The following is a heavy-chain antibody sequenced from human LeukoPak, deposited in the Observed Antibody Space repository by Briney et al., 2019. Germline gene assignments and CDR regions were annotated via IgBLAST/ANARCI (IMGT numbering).Heavy chain of an antibody. CDR1: GGSISSGGYS. CDR3: ARYVNWFDP. D-gene: IGHD3-16*01. Sequence: PSETLPLTCAVSGGSISSGGYSWSWIRQPPGKGLEWIGYIYHSGSTYYNPSLKSRVTISEDRSKNQFSLKLSSVTAADTAVYYCARYVNWFDPWGQGTLVTVSS. CDR2: IYHSGST. V-gene: IGHV4-30-2*01. J-gene: IGHJ5*02.